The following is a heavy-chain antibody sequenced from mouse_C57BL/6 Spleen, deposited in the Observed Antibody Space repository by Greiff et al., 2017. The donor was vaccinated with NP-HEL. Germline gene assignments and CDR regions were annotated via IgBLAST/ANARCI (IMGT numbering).Heavy chain of an antibody. D-gene: IGHD1-1*01. Sequence: QVQLQQSGAELVKPGASVKLSCKASGYTFTEYTIHWVKQRSGQGLEWIGWFYPGSGSIKYNEKFKDKATLTADKSSSTVSMELSRLTSEDSAVYFCARHEAPYYYGSSTWFAYWGQGTLVTVSA. V-gene: IGHV1-62-2*01. CDR1: GYTFTEYT. CDR2: FYPGSGSI. CDR3: ARHEAPYYYGSSTWFAY. J-gene: IGHJ3*01.